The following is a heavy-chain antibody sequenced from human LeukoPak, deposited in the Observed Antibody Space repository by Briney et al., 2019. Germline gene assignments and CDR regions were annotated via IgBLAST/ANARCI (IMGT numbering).Heavy chain of an antibody. CDR1: GYSFNTYY. D-gene: IGHD3-10*01. CDR3: SRHVVTLVRGVNNRKEDWFDP. CDR2: INTDSGGT. Sequence: ASVKVSCKASGYSFNTYYMNWVRQAPGQGLEWLGWINTDSGGTNYAQKFLGRVTMTRDKANSTAYLELSGLRSDGTAVYYCSRHVVTLVRGVNNRKEDWFDPWGQGTLVSVSS. V-gene: IGHV1-2*02. J-gene: IGHJ5*02.